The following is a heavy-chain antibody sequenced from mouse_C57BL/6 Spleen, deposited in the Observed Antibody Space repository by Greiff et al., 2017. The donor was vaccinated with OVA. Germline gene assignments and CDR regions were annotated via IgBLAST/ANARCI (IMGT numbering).Heavy chain of an antibody. D-gene: IGHD3-2*02. J-gene: IGHJ3*01. CDR2: IYPGDGDT. CDR3: ARWETAQATAWFAY. CDR1: GYAFSSSW. Sequence: QVQLQQSGPELVKPGASVKISCKASGYAFSSSWMNWVKQRPGKGLEWIGRIYPGDGDTNYNGKFKGKATLTADKSSSTAYMQLSSLTSEDSAVYFCARWETAQATAWFAYWGQGTLVTVSA. V-gene: IGHV1-82*01.